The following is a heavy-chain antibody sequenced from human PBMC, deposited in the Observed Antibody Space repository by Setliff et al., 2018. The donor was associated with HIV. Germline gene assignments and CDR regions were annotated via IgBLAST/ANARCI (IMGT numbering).Heavy chain of an antibody. Sequence: ASVKVSCKASGYTFTTYAISWVRQAPGQGLEWMGWISTHNDDTDYAQKFQGRVTITADKSTSTAYMELSSLRSEDTAVYYCARGKRRGRDGYNYVSGTYYYGMDVWGQGTTVTVSS. J-gene: IGHJ6*02. CDR2: ISTHNDDT. CDR1: GYTFTTYA. CDR3: ARGKRRGRDGYNYVSGTYYYGMDV. V-gene: IGHV1-18*01. D-gene: IGHD5-12*01.